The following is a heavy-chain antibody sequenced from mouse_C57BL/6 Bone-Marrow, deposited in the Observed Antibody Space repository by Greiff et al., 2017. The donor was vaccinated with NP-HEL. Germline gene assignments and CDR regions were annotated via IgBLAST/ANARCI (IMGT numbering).Heavy chain of an antibody. CDR1: GYTFTSYW. D-gene: IGHD1-1*01. J-gene: IGHJ2*01. CDR3: ARDYGGRNY. Sequence: QVHVKQPGAELVKPGASVKLSCKASGYTFTSYWMHWVKQRPGQGLEWIGMIHPNSGSTNYNEKFKSKATLTVDKSSSTAYMQLSSLTSEDSAVYYCARDYGGRNYWGQGTTLTVSS. CDR2: IHPNSGST. V-gene: IGHV1-64*01.